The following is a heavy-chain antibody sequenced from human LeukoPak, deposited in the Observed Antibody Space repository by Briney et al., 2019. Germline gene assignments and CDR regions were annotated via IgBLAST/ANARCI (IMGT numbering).Heavy chain of an antibody. CDR3: ARGGSSWGDY. CDR1: GFTFSRYW. Sequence: GESLRLSCAASGFTFSRYWMNWVRQAPGKGLEWVANIKEDGSEKNYVDSVKGRFTISRDNAKNSLYLQMNSLRAEDTAVYYCARGGSSWGDYWGQGTLITVSS. V-gene: IGHV3-7*03. D-gene: IGHD6-13*01. J-gene: IGHJ4*02. CDR2: IKEDGSEK.